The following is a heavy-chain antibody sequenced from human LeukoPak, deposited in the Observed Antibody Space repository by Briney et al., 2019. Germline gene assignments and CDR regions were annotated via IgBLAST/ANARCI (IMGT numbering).Heavy chain of an antibody. Sequence: SETLSLTCTVSGGSISSSSYYWGWIRQPPGKGLEWIGSIYYSGSTYYNPSLMSRVTISVDTSKNQFSLKLSSVTAADTAVYYCARLNGILEWIGGFDYWGQGTLVTVSS. CDR1: GGSISSSSYY. D-gene: IGHD3-3*01. CDR3: ARLNGILEWIGGFDY. J-gene: IGHJ4*02. V-gene: IGHV4-39*01. CDR2: IYYSGST.